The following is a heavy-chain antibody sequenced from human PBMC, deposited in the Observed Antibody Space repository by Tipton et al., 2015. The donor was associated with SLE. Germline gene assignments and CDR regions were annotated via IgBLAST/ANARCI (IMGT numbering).Heavy chain of an antibody. D-gene: IGHD3-22*01. CDR1: GDSISSSY. CDR2: IYNGGST. Sequence: TLSLTCTVSGDSISSSYWSWIRRSPGKGLEWIGYIYNGGSTNYNPSLKSRVTISVDASKNQLSLELTSVTAADTAVYYCARGVAYYYDFGALDIWGQGTMVTVSS. J-gene: IGHJ3*02. V-gene: IGHV4-59*12. CDR3: ARGVAYYYDFGALDI.